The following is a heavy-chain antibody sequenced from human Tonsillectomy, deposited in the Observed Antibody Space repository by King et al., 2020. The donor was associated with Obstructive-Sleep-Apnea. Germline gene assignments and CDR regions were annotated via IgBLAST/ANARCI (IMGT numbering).Heavy chain of an antibody. Sequence: LQLQESGPGLVKPSETLSLTCTVSGGSLSSSSYYWGWIRQPPGKGLEWIGNIYYSGSTYYNPSLKSRDTISVDTSKNQFSLKLSSVTAADTAVYDCARDGYYGSGSYYCDYWGQGTLVTVSS. CDR1: GGSLSSSSYY. CDR3: ARDGYYGSGSYYCDY. D-gene: IGHD3-10*01. CDR2: IYYSGST. J-gene: IGHJ4*02. V-gene: IGHV4-39*07.